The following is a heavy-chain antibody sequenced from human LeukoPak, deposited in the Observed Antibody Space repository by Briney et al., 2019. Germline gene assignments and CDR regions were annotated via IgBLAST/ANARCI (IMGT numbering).Heavy chain of an antibody. D-gene: IGHD3-16*01. J-gene: IGHJ5*02. Sequence: SQTLSPTCTVSGGSTSVHYWSWIRQPPRKGLDWIGYIYYSGSTNYNPSLKSGVTISVDTSKNHFSLRLSSVTAADTAVYYCARGGANWSDPWGQGTLVSVSS. CDR2: IYYSGST. CDR3: ARGGANWSDP. CDR1: GGSTSVHY. V-gene: IGHV4-59*11.